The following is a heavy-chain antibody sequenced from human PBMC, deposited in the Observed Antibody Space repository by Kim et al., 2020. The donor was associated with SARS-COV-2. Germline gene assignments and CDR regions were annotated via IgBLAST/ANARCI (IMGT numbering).Heavy chain of an antibody. J-gene: IGHJ4*02. V-gene: IGHV3-23*01. CDR3: AKGQGYDSSGYYDY. D-gene: IGHD3-22*01. Sequence: SGQGRFTITGDNSKTTLYLQMTSLSAEDTAVYYCAKGQGYDSSGYYDYWGQGTLVTVSS.